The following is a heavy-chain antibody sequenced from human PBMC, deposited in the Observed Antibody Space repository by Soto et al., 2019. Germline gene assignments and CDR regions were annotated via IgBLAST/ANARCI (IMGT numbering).Heavy chain of an antibody. V-gene: IGHV4-34*01. J-gene: IGHJ6*02. CDR1: GGSFSGYY. CDR3: ARGRGCSGGSCYYPCHYYYGMDV. D-gene: IGHD2-15*01. CDR2: INHSGST. Sequence: QVQLQQWGAGLLKPSDTLSLTCAVYGGSFSGYYWSWIRQPPGKGLEWIGEINHSGSTNYNPSLKSRVTISVDTSKNQFSLQLSSVTAAATAVYYCARGRGCSGGSCYYPCHYYYGMDVWGQGTTVTVSS.